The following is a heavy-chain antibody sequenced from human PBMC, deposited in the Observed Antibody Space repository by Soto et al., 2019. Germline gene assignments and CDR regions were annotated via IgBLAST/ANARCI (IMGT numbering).Heavy chain of an antibody. Sequence: KASETLSLTCTVSGGSINSYYWSWIRQPPGKGLEWIGFIFYSGSTNYNPSLKSRVTISIDTSKNQFSLKLSSVTAADTAVYYCARRYGYSFDYWGQGTLVTVSS. CDR3: ARRYGYSFDY. CDR1: GGSINSYY. CDR2: IFYSGST. V-gene: IGHV4-59*01. J-gene: IGHJ4*02. D-gene: IGHD4-4*01.